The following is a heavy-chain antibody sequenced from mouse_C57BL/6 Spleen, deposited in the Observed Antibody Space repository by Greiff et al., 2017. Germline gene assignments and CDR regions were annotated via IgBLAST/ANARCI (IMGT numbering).Heavy chain of an antibody. V-gene: IGHV7-3*01. CDR3: ARTWTRAMDY. CDR2: IRNKANGFTT. J-gene: IGHJ4*01. CDR1: GFTFTDYY. Sequence: VKLVESGGGLVQPGGSLSLSCAASGFTFTDYYMSWVRQPPGKALEWLGFIRNKANGFTTEDSASVKGRFTISRDNSQSILYLQMNALRAEDSATYYCARTWTRAMDYWGQGTSVTVSS.